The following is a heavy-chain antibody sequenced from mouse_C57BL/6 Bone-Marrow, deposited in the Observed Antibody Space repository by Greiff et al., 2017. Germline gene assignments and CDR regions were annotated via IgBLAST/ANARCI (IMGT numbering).Heavy chain of an antibody. CDR2: IYPGNSDN. CDR1: GYTFTSYW. J-gene: IGHJ2*01. V-gene: IGHV1-5*01. CDR3: TIFTY. Sequence: VQLQQSGTVLARPGASVKMSCKTSGYTFTSYWMHWVKQRPGQGLEWIGAIYPGNSDNSYNQKFKGKGQLTAVTSASTSYMVLSSLTYEYSAFFYCTIFTYWGQGTTLPVSS.